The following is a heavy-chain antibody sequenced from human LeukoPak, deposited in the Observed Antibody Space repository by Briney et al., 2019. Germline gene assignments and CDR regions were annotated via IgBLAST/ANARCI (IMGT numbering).Heavy chain of an antibody. J-gene: IGHJ4*02. CDR3: AKALRAAPGTTPGDY. CDR2: IRGNGGNT. Sequence: GGSLRLSCAASGFTFSNYAMTWVRQAPGKGLEWVSSIRGNGGNTYYADSVKGRFTNFRDNSKNTLYLQMNSLRVEDTAIYYCAKALRAAPGTTPGDYWGQGTLLTVSS. V-gene: IGHV3-23*01. D-gene: IGHD6-13*01. CDR1: GFTFSNYA.